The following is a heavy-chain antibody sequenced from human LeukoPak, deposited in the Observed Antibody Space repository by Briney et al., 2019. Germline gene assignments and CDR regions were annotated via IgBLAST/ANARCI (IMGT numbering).Heavy chain of an antibody. D-gene: IGHD5-12*01. CDR1: GYTFTGYY. CDR2: INPDSGGT. Sequence: GASVKASCKASGYTFTGYYMHWVRQAPGQGLEWMGWINPDSGGTNYAQKFQGRVTMTRDTSISTAYMELSRLRSDDTAVYYCARAPRYVAAFDIWGQGTMVTVSS. V-gene: IGHV1-2*02. CDR3: ARAPRYVAAFDI. J-gene: IGHJ3*02.